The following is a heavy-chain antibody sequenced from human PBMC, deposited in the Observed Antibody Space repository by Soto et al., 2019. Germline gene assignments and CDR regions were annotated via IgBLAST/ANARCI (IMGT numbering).Heavy chain of an antibody. CDR2: INPSGGST. CDR3: ARLGGRSPSDY. CDR1: GYTFTRYY. D-gene: IGHD2-15*01. V-gene: IGHV1-46*01. Sequence: ASVKVSFKASGYTFTRYYMHWLRQAPGQGLEWMGIINPSGGSTSYAQKFQGRVTMTRDTSTSTVYMELSSLRSEDTAVYYCARLGGRSPSDYWGQGTLVTVSS. J-gene: IGHJ4*02.